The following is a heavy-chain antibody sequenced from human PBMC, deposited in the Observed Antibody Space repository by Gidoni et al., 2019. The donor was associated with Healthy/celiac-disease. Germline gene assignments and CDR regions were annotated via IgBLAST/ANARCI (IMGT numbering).Heavy chain of an antibody. CDR3: ARDSNSRVAVAGTHGWFDP. V-gene: IGHV4-39*07. D-gene: IGHD6-19*01. CDR2: LYYSGST. CDR1: GGSISSSSYY. Sequence: QLQLQESGPGLVKPSETLSLTCTVSGGSISSSSYYWGWIRQPPGKGLEWIGSLYYSGSTYYNPSLKSRVTISVDTSKNQFSLKLSSVTAADTAVYYCARDSNSRVAVAGTHGWFDPWGQGTLVTVSS. J-gene: IGHJ5*02.